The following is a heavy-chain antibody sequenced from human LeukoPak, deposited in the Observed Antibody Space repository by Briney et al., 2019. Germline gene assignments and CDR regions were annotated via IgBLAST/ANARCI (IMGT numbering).Heavy chain of an antibody. Sequence: SETLSLTCTVSGVSISNYYWSWFRQPPGKGLEWMGYIYSSGNTNYNPSLNSRVTISADTPKNQFSLKLSSVTAADTAVYYCARKAGADWYFDLWGRGTLVTVSS. J-gene: IGHJ2*01. CDR2: IYSSGNT. CDR1: GVSISNYY. CDR3: ARKAGADWYFDL. V-gene: IGHV4-59*08. D-gene: IGHD6-13*01.